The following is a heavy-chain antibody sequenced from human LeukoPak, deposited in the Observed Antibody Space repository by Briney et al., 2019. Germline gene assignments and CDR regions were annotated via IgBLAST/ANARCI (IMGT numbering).Heavy chain of an antibody. CDR3: AKHSSGYYFDAFDI. CDR1: GFTFSTYS. Sequence: GGSLRLSCAASGFTFSTYSMNWVRQAPGKGLEWVSSISSGSRYMYYADSVKGRFTISRDNAKNSLYLLMNSLRAEDTAVYYCAKHSSGYYFDAFDIWGQGTMVTVSS. V-gene: IGHV3-21*01. D-gene: IGHD3-22*01. CDR2: ISSGSRYM. J-gene: IGHJ3*02.